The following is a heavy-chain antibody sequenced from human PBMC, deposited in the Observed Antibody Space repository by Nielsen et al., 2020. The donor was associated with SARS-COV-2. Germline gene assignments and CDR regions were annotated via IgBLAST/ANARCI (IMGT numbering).Heavy chain of an antibody. V-gene: IGHV5-51*01. D-gene: IGHD6-19*01. J-gene: IGHJ4*02. CDR1: GYSFTSSW. CDR3: ARLSSSGWYDSRAYYFDY. CDR2: IDPSDSDT. Sequence: GESLKISCKGSGYSFTSSWIAWVRQMPGKGLEWMGIIDPSDSDTRYSPSFQGQVTISADKSISTAYLQWSSLKASDTAMYYCARLSSSGWYDSRAYYFDYWGQGTLVTVSS.